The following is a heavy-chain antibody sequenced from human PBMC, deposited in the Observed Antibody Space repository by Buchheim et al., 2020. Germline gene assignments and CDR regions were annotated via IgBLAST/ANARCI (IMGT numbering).Heavy chain of an antibody. CDR2: INPNSGGT. D-gene: IGHD2-2*01. CDR3: ARGRSYCSSTSCLHYGMDV. CDR1: GYTFTGYY. J-gene: IGHJ6*01. Sequence: QVQLVQSGAEVKKPGASVKVSCKASGYTFTGYYMHWVRQAPGQGLAWMGWINPNSGGTNYAQKFQGWVTMTRDTSISTAYMELSRLRSDDTAVYDCARGRSYCSSTSCLHYGMDVWGQGTT. V-gene: IGHV1-2*04.